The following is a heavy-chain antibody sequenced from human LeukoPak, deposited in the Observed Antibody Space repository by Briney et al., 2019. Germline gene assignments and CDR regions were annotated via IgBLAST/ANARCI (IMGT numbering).Heavy chain of an antibody. J-gene: IGHJ4*02. CDR2: ISSSSSYI. CDR1: GFTFSSYS. V-gene: IGHV3-21*01. D-gene: IGHD6-19*01. Sequence: PGGSLRLSCAASGFTFSSYSMNWVRQAAGKGLEWVSSISSSSSYIYYADSVKGRFTTSRDNAKNSLYLQMNSLRAEDTAVYYCAREIAVAGTRGDYWGQGALVTVSS. CDR3: AREIAVAGTRGDY.